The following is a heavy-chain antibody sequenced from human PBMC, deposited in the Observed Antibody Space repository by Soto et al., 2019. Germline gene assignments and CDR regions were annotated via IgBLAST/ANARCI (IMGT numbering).Heavy chain of an antibody. V-gene: IGHV3-48*01. J-gene: IGHJ4*02. D-gene: IGHD6-13*01. CDR3: ARGLGTSWFFL. Sequence: GGSLRLSCAASGFSFSTCNMNWVRQAPGRGLEWVSFISSSGDIIRYADSVRGRFTISRDNAENSLYLQMSSLGAEDTAVYYCARGLGTSWFFLWGQGTLVTVSS. CDR1: GFSFSTCN. CDR2: ISSSGDII.